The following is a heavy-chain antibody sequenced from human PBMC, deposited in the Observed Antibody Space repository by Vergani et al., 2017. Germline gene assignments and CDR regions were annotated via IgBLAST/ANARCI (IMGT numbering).Heavy chain of an antibody. J-gene: IGHJ6*03. Sequence: EVQLVESGGGLVQPGGSLRLSCAASGFTFSSYSMNWVRQAPGKGLEWVSSISSSSSYIYYADSVKGRFTISRDNAKNSLYLQMNSLRAEDTAVYYCARPTRYFVMLTGYCDYYYYMDVWGKGTTVTVSS. CDR1: GFTFSSYS. CDR2: ISSSSSYI. V-gene: IGHV3-21*01. D-gene: IGHD3-9*01. CDR3: ARPTRYFVMLTGYCDYYYYMDV.